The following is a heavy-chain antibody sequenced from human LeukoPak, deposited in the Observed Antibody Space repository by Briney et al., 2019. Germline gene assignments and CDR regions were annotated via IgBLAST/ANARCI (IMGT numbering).Heavy chain of an antibody. CDR1: GGSFSGYY. Sequence: SETLSLTCAVYGGSFSGYYWSWIRQPAGKGLEWIGRIYTSGSTNYNPSLKSRVTISVDTSKNQFSLKPSSVTAADTAVYYCARGVDYGSGDYWGQGTLVTVSS. J-gene: IGHJ4*02. CDR2: IYTSGST. CDR3: ARGVDYGSGDY. D-gene: IGHD3-10*01. V-gene: IGHV4-59*10.